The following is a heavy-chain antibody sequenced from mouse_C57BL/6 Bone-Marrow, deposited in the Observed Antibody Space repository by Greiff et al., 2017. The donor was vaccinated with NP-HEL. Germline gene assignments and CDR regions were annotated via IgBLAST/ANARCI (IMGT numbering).Heavy chain of an antibody. CDR3: ARVYDYDAGYYFDY. CDR2: ISYDGNN. Sequence: EVKLMESGPGLVKPSQSLSLTCSVTGYSITSGYYWNWFRQFPGNKLEWMGYISYDGNNKYNPSLKNRISITRDTSKNQLFLKLNSVTTEDTATYYCARVYDYDAGYYFDYWGQGTTLTVSS. J-gene: IGHJ2*01. D-gene: IGHD2-4*01. CDR1: GYSITSGYY. V-gene: IGHV3-6*01.